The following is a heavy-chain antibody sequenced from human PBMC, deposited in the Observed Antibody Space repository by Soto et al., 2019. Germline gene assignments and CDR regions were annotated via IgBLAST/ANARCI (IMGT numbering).Heavy chain of an antibody. CDR2: ISYDGSNK. D-gene: IGHD1-1*01. Sequence: GGSLRLSCAASGFTFSSYGMHWVRQAPGKGLEWVAVISYDGSNKYCADSVKGRFTISRDNSKNTLYLQMNSLRAEDTAVYYCAKDLMERLTPFYYYGMDVWGQGTTVTVSS. CDR3: AKDLMERLTPFYYYGMDV. CDR1: GFTFSSYG. J-gene: IGHJ6*02. V-gene: IGHV3-30*18.